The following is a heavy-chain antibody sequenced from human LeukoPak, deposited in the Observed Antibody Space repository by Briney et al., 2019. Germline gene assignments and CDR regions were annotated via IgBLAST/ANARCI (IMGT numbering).Heavy chain of an antibody. D-gene: IGHD6-19*01. CDR3: AKDYTIRGGWYGEFPPWYAV. Sequence: GGSLRLSCAASGFTFDDYAMHWVRQAPGKGLEWVSGISWNSGTIGYTDSVKGRFTISRDNAKNSLYLQMNSLRAEDTALYYCAKDYTIRGGWYGEFPPWYAVWGQGTLVTVSS. CDR2: ISWNSGTI. J-gene: IGHJ4*02. V-gene: IGHV3-9*01. CDR1: GFTFDDYA.